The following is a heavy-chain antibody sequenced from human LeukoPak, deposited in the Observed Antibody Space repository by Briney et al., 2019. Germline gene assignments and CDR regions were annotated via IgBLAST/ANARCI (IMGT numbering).Heavy chain of an antibody. J-gene: IGHJ4*02. V-gene: IGHV3-30-3*01. D-gene: IGHD6-6*01. CDR1: GFTFSSYA. Sequence: GRSLRLSCAASGFTFSSYAMHWVRQAPGKGLEWVAVISYDGSNKYYADSVKGRFTISRDNSKNTLYLQMSSLRAEDTAVYYCARDPQARYSSSFDYWGQGTLVTVSS. CDR2: ISYDGSNK. CDR3: ARDPQARYSSSFDY.